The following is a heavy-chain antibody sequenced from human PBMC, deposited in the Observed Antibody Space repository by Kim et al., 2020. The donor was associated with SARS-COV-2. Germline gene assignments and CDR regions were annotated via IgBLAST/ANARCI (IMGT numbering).Heavy chain of an antibody. CDR3: ARGVILYWAGGWFDP. D-gene: IGHD2-8*02. J-gene: IGHJ5*02. Sequence: SETLSLTCTVSGGSISSYYWSWIRQPPGKGLEWIGYIYYSGSTNYNPSLKSRVTISVDTSKNQFSLKLSSVTAADTAVYYCARGVILYWAGGWFDPWGQGTLVTVSS. CDR1: GGSISSYY. V-gene: IGHV4-59*01. CDR2: IYYSGST.